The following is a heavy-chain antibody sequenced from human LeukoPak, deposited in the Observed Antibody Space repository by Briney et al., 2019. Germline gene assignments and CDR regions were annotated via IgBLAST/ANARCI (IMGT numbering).Heavy chain of an antibody. CDR2: INPNSGGT. CDR3: AASYYYGSGSFGVMDV. Sequence: ASVKVSCKASGYTFTGYYMHWVRQAPGQGLEWMGWINPNSGGTNYAQKFQGRVTMTRDTSISTAYMELSRLRSDDTAVYYCAASYYYGSGSFGVMDVWGKGTTVTISS. V-gene: IGHV1-2*02. D-gene: IGHD3-10*01. J-gene: IGHJ6*04. CDR1: GYTFTGYY.